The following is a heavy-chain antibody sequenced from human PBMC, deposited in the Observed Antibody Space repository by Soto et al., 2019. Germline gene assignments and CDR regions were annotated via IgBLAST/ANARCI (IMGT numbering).Heavy chain of an antibody. J-gene: IGHJ4*02. CDR3: ARIPQWLIRPFDY. CDR1: GFTFSSYA. D-gene: IGHD6-19*01. V-gene: IGHV3-23*01. CDR2: ISGSGGST. Sequence: GGSLRLSCAASGFTFSSYAMSWVRQAPGKGLEWVSAISGSGGSTYYADSVKGRFTISRDNSKNTLYLQMNSLRAEDTAVYYCARIPQWLIRPFDYWGQGTLVTVSS.